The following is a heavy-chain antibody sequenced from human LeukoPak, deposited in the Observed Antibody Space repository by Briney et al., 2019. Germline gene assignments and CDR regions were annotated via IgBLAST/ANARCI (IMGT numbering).Heavy chain of an antibody. J-gene: IGHJ4*02. D-gene: IGHD5-24*01. Sequence: SGGSLRLSCAASGFTFSRYAMNWVRQAPGKGLEWVSAFSGSDSSTYYADSVKGRFTISRDNSKNTLYLQMNSLRGEDTAVYYCARGWLDYWGQGTLVTVSS. CDR2: FSGSDSST. CDR3: ARGWLDY. CDR1: GFTFSRYA. V-gene: IGHV3-23*01.